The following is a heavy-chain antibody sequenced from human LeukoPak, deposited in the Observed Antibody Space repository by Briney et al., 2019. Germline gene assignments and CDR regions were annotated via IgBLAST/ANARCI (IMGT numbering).Heavy chain of an antibody. J-gene: IGHJ5*02. Sequence: GASVKVSCKASGGTFSSYAISWVRQAPGQGLEWMGRIIPILGIANYAQKFQGRVTITAGKSTSTAYMELSSLRSEDTAVYYCARGYYYDSSGEGFDPWGQGTLVTVSS. CDR3: ARGYYYDSSGEGFDP. CDR2: IIPILGIA. CDR1: GGTFSSYA. D-gene: IGHD3-22*01. V-gene: IGHV1-69*04.